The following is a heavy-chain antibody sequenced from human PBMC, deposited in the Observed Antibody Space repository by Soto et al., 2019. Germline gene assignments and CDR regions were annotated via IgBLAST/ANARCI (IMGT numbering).Heavy chain of an antibody. CDR3: AKDRLVSGYSSSWYYYYYGMDV. V-gene: IGHV3-30*18. Sequence: SLQLSCAASGFTFSSYGMHWVRQAPGKGLEWVAVISYDGSNKYYADSVKGRFTISRDNSKNTLYLQMNSLRAEDTAVYYCAKDRLVSGYSSSWYYYYYGMDVWGQGTTVTVSS. CDR2: ISYDGSNK. J-gene: IGHJ6*02. CDR1: GFTFSSYG. D-gene: IGHD6-13*01.